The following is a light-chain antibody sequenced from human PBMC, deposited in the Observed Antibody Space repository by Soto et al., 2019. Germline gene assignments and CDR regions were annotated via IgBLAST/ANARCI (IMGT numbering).Light chain of an antibody. CDR1: QSISIW. CDR3: QHYNTSPWT. J-gene: IGKJ1*01. V-gene: IGKV1-5*03. CDR2: KAS. Sequence: DIRMTQSPSTLSASVGDRVTIPCRASQSISIWLAWYQQKPGKAPKLLIYKASILQTGVPSRFSGSGSGTEFTLTISSLQPDDFATYYFQHYNTSPWTFGQGTKVEMK.